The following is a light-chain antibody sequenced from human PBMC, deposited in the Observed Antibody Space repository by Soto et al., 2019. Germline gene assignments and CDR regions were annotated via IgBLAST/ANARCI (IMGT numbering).Light chain of an antibody. CDR1: QDIIIA. CDR3: QQGHSFPLT. Sequence: DLQMTQSPSSVSASVGDTVTITCRASQDIIIALAWFQQKPGEAPRLLIYTASSLHSGVPSRFSGSGSGTDFTLTISSLQPEDFATYYCQQGHSFPLTFGGGTKVEMK. CDR2: TAS. V-gene: IGKV1-12*01. J-gene: IGKJ4*01.